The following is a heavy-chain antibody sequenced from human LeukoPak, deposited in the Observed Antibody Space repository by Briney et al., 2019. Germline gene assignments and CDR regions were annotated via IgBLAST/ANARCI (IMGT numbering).Heavy chain of an antibody. D-gene: IGHD2-2*01. V-gene: IGHV1-8*01. J-gene: IGHJ6*03. Sequence: ASVKVSCKASGYTFTSYDINWVRQATGQGLEWMGWMNPNSGNTGYAQKFQGRVTMTRNTSISTAYMELSSLRSEDTAVYYCARDQEADVVPAAQYYYYMDVWGKGTTVTVSS. CDR2: MNPNSGNT. CDR1: GYTFTSYD. CDR3: ARDQEADVVPAAQYYYYMDV.